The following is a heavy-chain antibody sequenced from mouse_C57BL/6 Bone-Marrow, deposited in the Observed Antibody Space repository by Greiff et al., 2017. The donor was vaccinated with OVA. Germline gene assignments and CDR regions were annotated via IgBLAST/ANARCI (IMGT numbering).Heavy chain of an antibody. CDR1: GYAFSSSW. CDR2: IYPGDGDT. V-gene: IGHV1-82*01. D-gene: IGHD2-3*01. CDR3: ARGNFYDGYYRYAMDY. J-gene: IGHJ4*01. Sequence: QVQLKQSGPELVKPGASVKISCKASGYAFSSSWMNWVKQRPGKGLEWIGRIYPGDGDTNYNGKFKGKATLTADKSSSTAYMQLSSLTSEDSAVYFCARGNFYDGYYRYAMDYWGQGTSVTVSS.